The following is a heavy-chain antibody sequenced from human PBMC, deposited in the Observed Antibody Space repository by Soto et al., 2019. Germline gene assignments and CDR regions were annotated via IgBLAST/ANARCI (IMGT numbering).Heavy chain of an antibody. CDR1: GFTFSSYA. D-gene: IGHD6-6*01. Sequence: PGGSLRLSCAASGFTFSSYAMSWVRQAPGKGLEWVSAISGSGGSTYYADSVKGRFTISRDNSKNTLYLQMNSLRAEDTAVYYCAKDLLIAAHPGWLLPTPTGMDVWGQGTTVTVSS. J-gene: IGHJ6*02. CDR2: ISGSGGST. V-gene: IGHV3-23*01. CDR3: AKDLLIAAHPGWLLPTPTGMDV.